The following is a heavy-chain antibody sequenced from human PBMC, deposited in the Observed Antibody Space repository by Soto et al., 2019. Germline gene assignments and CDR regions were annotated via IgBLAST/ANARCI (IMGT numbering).Heavy chain of an antibody. D-gene: IGHD5-18*01. CDR1: GYTFTNND. CDR3: ARMESFGSLNWFDP. CDR2: MNPGSGDT. V-gene: IGHV1-8*02. Sequence: ASMKVSCKASGYTFTNNDVSWVRQATGQGLEWMGWMNPGSGDTGYAQKFQGRVTMTRDISIATAYMELNSLTSEDTAIYYCARMESFGSLNWFDPWGQGTLVTVSS. J-gene: IGHJ5*02.